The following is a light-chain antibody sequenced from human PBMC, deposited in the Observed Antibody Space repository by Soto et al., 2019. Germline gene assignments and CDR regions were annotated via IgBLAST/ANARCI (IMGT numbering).Light chain of an antibody. CDR3: QQSSSSPPIT. CDR2: AAS. J-gene: IGKJ5*01. V-gene: IGKV1-39*01. CDR1: QNIDNY. Sequence: DIQLTQSPSSLSASLGDRVTISCRASQNIDNYLHWYQQKSGKAPEALIYAASSLRDGVSSRFSGSGYGTEFTLTINNLQPADFATYYCQQSSSSPPITFGQGTRLYI.